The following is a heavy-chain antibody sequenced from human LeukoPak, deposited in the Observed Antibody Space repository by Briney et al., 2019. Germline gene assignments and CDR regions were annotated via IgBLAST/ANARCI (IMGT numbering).Heavy chain of an antibody. CDR1: GGSITSYH. CDR3: ARDTAAASDAFDI. CDR2: IHYSGST. J-gene: IGHJ3*02. Sequence: SETLSLTCTVSGGSITSYHWGCIRQPPGKGLELMGCIHYSGSTNYNPSLKSRVTISVDTSKNQFSLKLSSVTAADTAVYYCARDTAAASDAFDIWGQGTMVTVSS. D-gene: IGHD6-13*01. V-gene: IGHV4-59*13.